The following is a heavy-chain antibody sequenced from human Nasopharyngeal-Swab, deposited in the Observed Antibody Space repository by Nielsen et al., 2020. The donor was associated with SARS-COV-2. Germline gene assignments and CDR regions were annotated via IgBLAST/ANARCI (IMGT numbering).Heavy chain of an antibody. Sequence: GESLKLSCADTGFTFSYYAMNWVRQAPGKGPEWVSGISDGGGSTSYADSAKGRFTISRDNSKNTLYLQMNSLRAEDTAVYYCAREAVAAVDYWGQGTLVTVSS. J-gene: IGHJ4*02. CDR2: ISDGGGST. CDR3: AREAVAAVDY. CDR1: GFTFSYYA. V-gene: IGHV3-23*01. D-gene: IGHD2-15*01.